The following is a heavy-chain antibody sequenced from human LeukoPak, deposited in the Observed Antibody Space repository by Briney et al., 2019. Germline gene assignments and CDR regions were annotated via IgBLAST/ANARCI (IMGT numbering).Heavy chain of an antibody. Sequence: SETLSLTCTVSGGFISSYSWSWIRQDAGKGLEWIGRIYTSGSTNYNPSLKSRVTMSVGTSKNQFSLNLSSVTAADTAVYYCARGVASTGIGWFDPWGQGTLVTVSS. CDR1: GGFISSYS. V-gene: IGHV4-4*07. J-gene: IGHJ5*02. CDR3: ARGVASTGIGWFDP. CDR2: IYTSGST. D-gene: IGHD6-13*01.